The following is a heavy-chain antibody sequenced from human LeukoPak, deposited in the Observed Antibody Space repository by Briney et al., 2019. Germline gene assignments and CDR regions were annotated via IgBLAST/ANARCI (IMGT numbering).Heavy chain of an antibody. Sequence: ASVKVSCKTSGYTFTSYGIIWVRQAPGQGLEWMGWISAYNGNRNYAQKLQGRVTMTTDTSTSTAYMELRSLRSDDTAVYYCARGGPGWDSSSWYNYWGQGTLITVSS. CDR1: GYTFTSYG. J-gene: IGHJ4*02. D-gene: IGHD6-13*01. V-gene: IGHV1-18*01. CDR2: ISAYNGNR. CDR3: ARGGPGWDSSSWYNY.